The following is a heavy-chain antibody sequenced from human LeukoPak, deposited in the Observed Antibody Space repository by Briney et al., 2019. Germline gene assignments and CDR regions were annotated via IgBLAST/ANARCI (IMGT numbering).Heavy chain of an antibody. CDR3: ARGPPFLRTYYYDSSGYYYFDY. D-gene: IGHD3-22*01. J-gene: IGHJ4*02. V-gene: IGHV4-59*12. CDR2: IYYSGSA. Sequence: KPSETLSLTCTVSGGSISSYYWSWIRQPPGKGLEWIGYIYYSGSANYNPSLKSRVTISVDTSKNQFSLKLSSVTAADTAVYYCARGPPFLRTYYYDSSGYYYFDYWGQGTLVTVSS. CDR1: GGSISSYY.